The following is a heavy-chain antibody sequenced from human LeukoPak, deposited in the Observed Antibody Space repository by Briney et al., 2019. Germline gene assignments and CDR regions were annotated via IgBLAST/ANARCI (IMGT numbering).Heavy chain of an antibody. CDR1: GYTFTSYD. J-gene: IGHJ4*02. CDR2: MNPNSGNT. D-gene: IGHD6-13*01. V-gene: IGHV1-8*01. Sequence: ASVKVSCKASGYTFTSYDINWVRQATGQGLEWMGWMNPNSGNTGYAQKFQGRVTMTRNTSISTAYMELSSLRSEDTAVYYCAKPYSSSWQGSDYWGQGTLVTVSS. CDR3: AKPYSSSWQGSDY.